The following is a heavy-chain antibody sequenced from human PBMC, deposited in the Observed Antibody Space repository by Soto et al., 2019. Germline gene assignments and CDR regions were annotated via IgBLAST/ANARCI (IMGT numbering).Heavy chain of an antibody. CDR2: IYYSGST. D-gene: IGHD6-19*01. Sequence: SETLSLTCTVSGGSISSGCYYWSWIRQHPGRGLEWIGYIYYSGSTYYNPSLKSRVTISVDTSKNQFSLTLSSVTAADTAVYYCARVRAVFPIAVAGTPNWFDPWGQGTLVTVSS. V-gene: IGHV4-31*03. CDR1: GGSISSGCYY. J-gene: IGHJ5*02. CDR3: ARVRAVFPIAVAGTPNWFDP.